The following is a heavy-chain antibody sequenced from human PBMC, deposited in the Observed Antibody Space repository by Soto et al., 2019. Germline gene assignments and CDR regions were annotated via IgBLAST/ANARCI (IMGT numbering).Heavy chain of an antibody. CDR2: IYYSGST. V-gene: IGHV4-59*01. CDR1: GGSISSYY. CDR3: ARSYYYDSSGYFDY. J-gene: IGHJ4*02. Sequence: SETLSLTCTVSGGSISSYYWSWIRQPPGKGLEWIGYIYYSGSTNYNPSLKSRVTISVDTSKNQFSLKLSSVTAADTAVYYCARSYYYDSSGYFDYWGQGTLVTVSS. D-gene: IGHD3-22*01.